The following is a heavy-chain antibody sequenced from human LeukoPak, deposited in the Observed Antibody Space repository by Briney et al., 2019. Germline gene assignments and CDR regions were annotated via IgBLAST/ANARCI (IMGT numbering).Heavy chain of an antibody. V-gene: IGHV3-11*01. Sequence: LSLTCTVSGGSISSGGYYWSWIRQHPGKGLEWISYISSGGSTIYYADSVRGQFTISRDNAKKSLYLQMNSLRAEDTAVYYCARVQKGIAAAGTGGGWFEPWGQGTLVTVS. J-gene: IGHJ5*02. CDR2: ISSGGSTI. CDR3: ARVQKGIAAAGTGGGWFEP. D-gene: IGHD6-13*01. CDR1: GGSISSGGYY.